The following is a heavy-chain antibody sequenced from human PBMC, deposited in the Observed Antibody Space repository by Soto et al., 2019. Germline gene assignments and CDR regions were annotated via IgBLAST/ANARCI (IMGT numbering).Heavy chain of an antibody. V-gene: IGHV1-69*02. CDR1: GGTFSSYT. Sequence: QVQLVQSGAEVKKPGSSVKVSCKASGGTFSSYTISWVRQAPGQGLEWMGKIIPILGIANYAQKFQGRVTIPGDTSTLTANMALSSLSLEDTPVFYCARRYDSSDYWGQGTLVTVSS. CDR3: ARRYDSSDY. D-gene: IGHD3-22*01. J-gene: IGHJ4*02. CDR2: IIPILGIA.